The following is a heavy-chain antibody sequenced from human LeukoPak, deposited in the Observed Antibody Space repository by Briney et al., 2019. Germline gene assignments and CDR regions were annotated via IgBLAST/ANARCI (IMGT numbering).Heavy chain of an antibody. CDR3: AKDHWDALTPTRDGADY. Sequence: GGSLRLSCAASGFTFSDYYMSWIRQAPGKGLEWLSYISSNGFTIYYADSVKGRFTISRDNTRNSLYLHMDSLRAEDTAVYYCAKDHWDALTPTRDGADYWGQGTLVTVSS. J-gene: IGHJ4*02. D-gene: IGHD7-27*01. CDR2: ISSNGFTI. V-gene: IGHV3-11*01. CDR1: GFTFSDYY.